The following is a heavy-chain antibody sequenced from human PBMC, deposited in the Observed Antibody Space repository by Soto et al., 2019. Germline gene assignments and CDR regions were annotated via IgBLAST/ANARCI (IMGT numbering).Heavy chain of an antibody. J-gene: IGHJ6*04. CDR2: IDPSDSYT. V-gene: IGHV5-10-1*01. CDR3: ARQVVVNYGMDV. D-gene: IGHD3-22*01. CDR1: GYSFTSYW. Sequence: GESLKISCKGSGYSFTSYWISWVRQMPGKGLEWMGRIDPSDSYTNYSPSFQGHVTISADKSISTAYLQWSSLKASDTVMYYCARQVVVNYGMDVWGKGTTVTVSS.